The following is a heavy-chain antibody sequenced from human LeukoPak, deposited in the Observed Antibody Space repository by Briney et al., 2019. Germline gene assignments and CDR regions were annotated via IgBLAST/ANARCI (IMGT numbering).Heavy chain of an antibody. CDR2: INPTGGST. Sequence: ASVKVSCKASGYTFPSYFMHWVRQAPGQGLEWMGIINPTGGSTTYAQKFQGRVTMTRYTSTSTVYMDLSSLRSDDTAVYYCARTAARRFDYWGQGTLVTVSS. CDR3: ARTAARRFDY. J-gene: IGHJ4*02. V-gene: IGHV1-46*01. D-gene: IGHD6-6*01. CDR1: GYTFPSYF.